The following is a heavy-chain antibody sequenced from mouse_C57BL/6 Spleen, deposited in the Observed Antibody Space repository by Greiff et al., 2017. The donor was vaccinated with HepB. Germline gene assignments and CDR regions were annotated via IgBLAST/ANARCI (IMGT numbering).Heavy chain of an antibody. Sequence: QVHVKQSGPGLVQPSQSLSITCTVSGFSLTSYGVHWVRQSPGKGLEWLGVIWSGGSTDYNAAFISRLSISKDNSKSQVFFKMNSLQADDTAIYYCAREGVDYAMDYWGQGTSVTVSS. V-gene: IGHV2-2*01. CDR3: AREGVDYAMDY. J-gene: IGHJ4*01. CDR2: IWSGGST. D-gene: IGHD1-1*01. CDR1: GFSLTSYG.